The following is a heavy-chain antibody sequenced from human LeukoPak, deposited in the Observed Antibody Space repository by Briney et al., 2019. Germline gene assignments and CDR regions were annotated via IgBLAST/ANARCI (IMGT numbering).Heavy chain of an antibody. CDR1: GFTFNKYG. CDR3: AKGYGSGSYSTDY. CDR2: ISYDGSNK. V-gene: IGHV3-30*18. Sequence: PGGSLRLSCAASGFTFNKYGMHWVRQAPGKGLEWVAFISYDGSNKYYADSVKGRFTISRDNSKNTVYLQMNSLRAEDTAVYYCAKGYGSGSYSTDYWGQGTLVTVSS. J-gene: IGHJ4*02. D-gene: IGHD3-10*01.